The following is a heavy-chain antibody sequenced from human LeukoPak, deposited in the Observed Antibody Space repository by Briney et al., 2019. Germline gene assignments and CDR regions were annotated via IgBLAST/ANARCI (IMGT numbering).Heavy chain of an antibody. CDR2: ISGSGGST. Sequence: QTGGSLRLSCAASGFTFSSYAMSWVRQAPGKGLEWVSAISGSGGSTYYADSVKGRFTISRDNSKNTLYLQMNSLRAEDTAVYYCAKDVVWGSYRYSDYWGQGTLVTVSS. V-gene: IGHV3-23*01. D-gene: IGHD3-16*02. J-gene: IGHJ4*02. CDR3: AKDVVWGSYRYSDY. CDR1: GFTFSSYA.